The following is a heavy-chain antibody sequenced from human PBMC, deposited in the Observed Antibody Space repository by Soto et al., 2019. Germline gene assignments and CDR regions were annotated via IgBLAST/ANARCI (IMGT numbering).Heavy chain of an antibody. V-gene: IGHV3-73*01. CDR3: SRRGDNWNDVFDY. Sequence: GESLKISCAASGFTFSGSAMHWVRQASGKGLEWVGRIRSKANSYATAYAASLKGRFTISRDDSKNTAYLQMNSLKTEYTAVYYCSRRGDNWNDVFDYWGQGTLVTVSS. CDR2: IRSKANSYAT. J-gene: IGHJ4*02. CDR1: GFTFSGSA. D-gene: IGHD1-20*01.